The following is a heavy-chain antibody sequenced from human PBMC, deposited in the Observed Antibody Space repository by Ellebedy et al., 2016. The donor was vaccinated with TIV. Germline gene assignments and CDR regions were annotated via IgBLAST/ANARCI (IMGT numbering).Heavy chain of an antibody. D-gene: IGHD2-2*02. J-gene: IGHJ5*02. Sequence: PGGSLRLSCTTSGFTFNAYVMSWVRQAPGGGLEWVSSISEIYKTFYATSVRGRFTISRDNSRKTMYLQMDNLRAEDTAIYYCGYYTPGSYMPPTSFDPWGHGTLVTVSS. CDR3: GYYTPGSYMPPTSFDP. CDR2: ISEIYKT. CDR1: GFTFNAYV. V-gene: IGHV3-23*01.